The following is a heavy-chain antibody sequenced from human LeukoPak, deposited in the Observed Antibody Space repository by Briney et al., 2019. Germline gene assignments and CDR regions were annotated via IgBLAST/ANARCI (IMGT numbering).Heavy chain of an antibody. CDR3: ARGRDGLDFDY. CDR2: ISSSSSYI. J-gene: IGHJ4*02. Sequence: PGGSLRLSCAASGFTFSSYSMNWVCQAPGKGLGWVSSISSSSSYIYYADSVKGRFTISRDNAKNSLYLQMNSLRAEDTAVYYCARGRDGLDFDYWGQGTLVTVSS. D-gene: IGHD5-24*01. V-gene: IGHV3-21*01. CDR1: GFTFSSYS.